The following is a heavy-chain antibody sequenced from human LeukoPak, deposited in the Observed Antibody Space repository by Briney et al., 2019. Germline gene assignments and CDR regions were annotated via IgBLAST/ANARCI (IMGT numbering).Heavy chain of an antibody. CDR1: GGSISSYY. Sequence: SETLSLTCTVSGGSISSYYWSWIRQPAGKGLEWIGRIYTSGSTNYNPSLKSRVTMSVDTSKNQFSLKLSSVTAADTAVYYCARDPIVVVPAATDDAFDIWGQGTMVTVSS. CDR2: IYTSGST. J-gene: IGHJ3*02. V-gene: IGHV4-4*07. CDR3: ARDPIVVVPAATDDAFDI. D-gene: IGHD2-2*01.